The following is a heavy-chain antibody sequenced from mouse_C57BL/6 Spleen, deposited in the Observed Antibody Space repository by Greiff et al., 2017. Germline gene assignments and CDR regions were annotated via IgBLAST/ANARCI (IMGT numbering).Heavy chain of an antibody. CDR3: ARGGYDDY. Sequence: VQLKESGPGLVKPSQSLSLTCSVTGYSITSGYYWNWIRQFPGNKLEWMGYISYDGSNNYNPSLKNRISITRDTSKNQFFLKLNSVTTEDTATYYCARGGYDDYWGQGTTRTVSS. CDR1: GYSITSGYY. D-gene: IGHD2-2*01. V-gene: IGHV3-6*01. CDR2: ISYDGSN. J-gene: IGHJ2*01.